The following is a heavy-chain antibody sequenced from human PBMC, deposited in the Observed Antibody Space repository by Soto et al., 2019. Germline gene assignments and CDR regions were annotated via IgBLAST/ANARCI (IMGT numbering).Heavy chain of an antibody. V-gene: IGHV4-4*07. CDR1: GDSISGYY. J-gene: IGHJ4*02. CDR2: IYASGST. Sequence: SETLSLTCTVSGDSISGYYWNWIRQPAGKGLEWIGRIYASGSTISNRSLRSRVALSVDTSKNQFSLNLNSVTAADTAMYYCERSGYSSAWYTEFDSWSQGILVTVSS. CDR3: ERSGYSSAWYTEFDS. D-gene: IGHD6-19*01.